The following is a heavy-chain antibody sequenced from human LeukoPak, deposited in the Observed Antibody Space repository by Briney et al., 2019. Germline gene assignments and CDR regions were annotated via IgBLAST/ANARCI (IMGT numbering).Heavy chain of an antibody. Sequence: GGSLRLSCAASGFTFSDYYMSWVRQAPGKGLEWVSYISSSGSTLYYADSVKGRITISRDNAKNSLYLQMNSLRAEDTAVYYCARRRYNWNAIDYWGQGTLVTVSS. CDR3: ARRRYNWNAIDY. CDR2: ISSSGSTL. V-gene: IGHV3-11*01. J-gene: IGHJ4*02. CDR1: GFTFSDYY. D-gene: IGHD1-20*01.